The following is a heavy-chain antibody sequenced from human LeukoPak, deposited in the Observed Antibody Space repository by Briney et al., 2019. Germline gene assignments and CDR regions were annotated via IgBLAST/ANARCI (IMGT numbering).Heavy chain of an antibody. CDR1: GFTFRSYA. V-gene: IGHV3-23*01. Sequence: PGGSLRLSCAASGFTFRSYAMSWVRQAPGKGLEWVSAISGSDGTTLYADSVKGRFTISRDNSKNTLFLQMNSLRAEDTAVYYCAKCVVGCQTQNFDYWGQGTLVTVSS. CDR2: ISGSDGTT. D-gene: IGHD2-15*01. CDR3: AKCVVGCQTQNFDY. J-gene: IGHJ4*02.